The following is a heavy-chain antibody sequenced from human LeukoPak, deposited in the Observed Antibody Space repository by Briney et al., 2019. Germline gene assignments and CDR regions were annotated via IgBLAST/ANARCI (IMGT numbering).Heavy chain of an antibody. CDR2: INPSGGST. J-gene: IGHJ6*02. V-gene: IGHV1-46*01. Sequence: GASVKVSCKASGYTFTSYYMHWVRQAPGQGLEWMGIINPSGGSTSYAQKFQGRVTMTRDTSTSTVYMELSSLRSEDTAVYYCAGADYYDSSGYEYGMDVWGQGTTVTVSS. CDR3: AGADYYDSSGYEYGMDV. CDR1: GYTFTSYY. D-gene: IGHD3-22*01.